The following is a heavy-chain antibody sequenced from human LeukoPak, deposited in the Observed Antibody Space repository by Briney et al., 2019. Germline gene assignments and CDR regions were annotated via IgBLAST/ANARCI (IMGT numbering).Heavy chain of an antibody. V-gene: IGHV1-46*01. CDR2: INPNGDAT. Sequence: GASVKVSCKASVCIFTRYYMHWVRQAAGQGLEWMGIINPNGDATSYAQKFQGRVTITADESTSTAYIELSSLRSEDTAVYYCARVEDTAMVPSFDYWGQGTLVTVSS. D-gene: IGHD5-18*01. J-gene: IGHJ4*02. CDR3: ARVEDTAMVPSFDY. CDR1: VCIFTRYY.